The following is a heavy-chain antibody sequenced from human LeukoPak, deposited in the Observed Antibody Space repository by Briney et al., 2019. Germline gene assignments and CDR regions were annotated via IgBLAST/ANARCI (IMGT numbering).Heavy chain of an antibody. V-gene: IGHV4-59*01. Sequence: SETLSLTCSVSGVSISDYHWIWIRQPPAKGLEWMGYFSYSGSTRYNPSLKSRVTMSVDTSKNRSSLRLISVAAADTAVYYCARMYSGTSYYFDFWGQGTLVTVSS. CDR2: FSYSGST. J-gene: IGHJ4*02. D-gene: IGHD1-26*01. CDR3: ARMYSGTSYYFDF. CDR1: GVSISDYH.